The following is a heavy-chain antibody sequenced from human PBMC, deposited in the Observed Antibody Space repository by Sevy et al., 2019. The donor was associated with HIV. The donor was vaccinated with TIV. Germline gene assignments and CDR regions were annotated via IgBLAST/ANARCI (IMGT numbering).Heavy chain of an antibody. V-gene: IGHV3-30-3*01. D-gene: IGHD2-21*02. J-gene: IGHJ4*02. CDR2: ISYDGSNK. CDR1: GFTFSSYA. CDR3: ARVYCGGDCYFAFDY. Sequence: GGSLRLSCAASGFTFSSYAMHWVRQAPGKGLEWVAIISYDGSNKYYADSVKGRFTISRDNSKNTLYLQMNGLRAEDTAVYYCARVYCGGDCYFAFDYWGQGTLVTVSS.